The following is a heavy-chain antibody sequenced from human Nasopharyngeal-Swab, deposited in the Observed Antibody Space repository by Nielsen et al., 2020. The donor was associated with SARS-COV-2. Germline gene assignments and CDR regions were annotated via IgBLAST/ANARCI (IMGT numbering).Heavy chain of an antibody. CDR3: ARCEYSSSSDAFDI. Sequence: GGSLRLSCAASGFTFSSYWMSWVRQAPGKGLEWVANIKQDGSEKYYVDSVKGRFTISRDNAKNSLYLQMNSLRAEDTAVYYCARCEYSSSSDAFDIWGQGTMVTVSS. J-gene: IGHJ3*02. V-gene: IGHV3-7*04. CDR2: IKQDGSEK. D-gene: IGHD6-6*01. CDR1: GFTFSSYW.